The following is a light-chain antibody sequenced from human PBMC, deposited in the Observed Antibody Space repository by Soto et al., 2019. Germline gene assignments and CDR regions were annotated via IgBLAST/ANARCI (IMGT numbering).Light chain of an antibody. Sequence: QSVLTQPASVSGSPGQSITISCTGTSSDVGSYNYVSWYQQHPGKAPKLMIYEVSNRPSGVSHRFSGSKSGNTASLTISGLQAEDEAGYYCSSYTTTGTLVFGGGTKLTVL. CDR2: EVS. J-gene: IGLJ2*01. CDR3: SSYTTTGTLV. CDR1: SSDVGSYNY. V-gene: IGLV2-14*01.